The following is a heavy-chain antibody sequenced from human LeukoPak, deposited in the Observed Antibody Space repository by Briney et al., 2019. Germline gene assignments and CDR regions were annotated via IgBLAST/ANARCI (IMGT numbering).Heavy chain of an antibody. J-gene: IGHJ5*02. CDR1: GYTFTGYY. D-gene: IGHD2-15*01. V-gene: IGHV1-2*04. CDR3: ARDPCSGGSCYANWFDP. Sequence: ASVKVSCKASGYTFTGYYMHWVRQAPGQGLEWVGWINPNSGGTNYAQKFQGWVTMTRDTSISTAYMELSRLRSDDTAVYYCARDPCSGGSCYANWFDPWGQGTLVTVSS. CDR2: INPNSGGT.